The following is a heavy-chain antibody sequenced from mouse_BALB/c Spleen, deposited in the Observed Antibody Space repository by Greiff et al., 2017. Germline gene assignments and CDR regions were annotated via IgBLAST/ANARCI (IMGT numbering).Heavy chain of an antibody. Sequence: VKLMESGPGLVAPSQSLSITCTVSGFSLTGYGVNWVRQPPGKGLEWLGMIWGYGSTDYNSALKSILSISKYNSKSQVFLKMNMLQTDDTSRYYCARSGMITRAIDYWGQGTSVTVSS. D-gene: IGHD2-4*01. CDR1: GFSLTGYG. J-gene: IGHJ4*01. CDR2: IWGYGST. V-gene: IGHV2-6-7*01. CDR3: ARSGMITRAIDY.